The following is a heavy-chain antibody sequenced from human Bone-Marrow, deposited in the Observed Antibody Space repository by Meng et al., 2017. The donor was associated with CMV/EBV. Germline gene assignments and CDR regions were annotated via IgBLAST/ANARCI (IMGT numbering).Heavy chain of an antibody. CDR2: IGTAGDT. CDR3: AKDHRMTNYGMDV. CDR1: GFTFSSYD. V-gene: IGHV3-13*03. D-gene: IGHD2-8*01. J-gene: IGHJ6*02. Sequence: GESLKISCAACGFTFSSYDMHWVRQATGKGLEWVSAIGTAGDTYYPGSVKGQFTISRDNSKNTLYLQMNSLRAEDTAVYYCAKDHRMTNYGMDVWGQGTTVTVSS.